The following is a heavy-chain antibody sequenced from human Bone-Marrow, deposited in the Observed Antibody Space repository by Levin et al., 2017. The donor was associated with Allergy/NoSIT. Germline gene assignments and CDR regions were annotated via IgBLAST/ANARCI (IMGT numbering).Heavy chain of an antibody. D-gene: IGHD2-15*01. CDR1: GYTFTDYF. CDR2: INSNSGAT. J-gene: IGHJ4*02. V-gene: IGHV1-2*06. CDR3: ARERRFGGYIDY. Sequence: GESLKISCKASGYTFTDYFLHWVRQAPGQGLEWMGRINSNSGATSYAQKFQGRVTMTRDTSISTAYMELSRLRSDDTAVYYCARERRFGGYIDYWDQGTLVTVSS.